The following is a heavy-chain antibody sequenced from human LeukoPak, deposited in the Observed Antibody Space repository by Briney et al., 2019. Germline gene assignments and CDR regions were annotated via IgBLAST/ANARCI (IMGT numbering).Heavy chain of an antibody. Sequence: PGGSLRLSCAASGFTFSSYGMHWVRQAPGKGLEWVAVISYDGSNKYYADSVKGRFTISRDNSKNTLYLQMNSLRAEDTAVYYCAKGIHPYYYYGMDVWGQGTTVTVSS. V-gene: IGHV3-30*18. CDR3: AKGIHPYYYYGMDV. CDR1: GFTFSSYG. CDR2: ISYDGSNK. J-gene: IGHJ6*02.